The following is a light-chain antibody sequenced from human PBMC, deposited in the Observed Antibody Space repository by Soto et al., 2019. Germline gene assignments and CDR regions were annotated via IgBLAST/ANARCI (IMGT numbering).Light chain of an antibody. J-gene: IGLJ1*01. CDR1: SSDIGAYDH. CDR2: SVS. CDR3: IPYPVSRSYV. V-gene: IGLV2-14*01. Sequence: QSVLTQPASVSGSPGQSITISCSGTSSDIGAYDHVAWYQQFTGKSPNLMIYSVSNRPSGVSNRFSGSKSGNTASLTISGLQAEDEADYYCIPYPVSRSYVFGSGTKVTVL.